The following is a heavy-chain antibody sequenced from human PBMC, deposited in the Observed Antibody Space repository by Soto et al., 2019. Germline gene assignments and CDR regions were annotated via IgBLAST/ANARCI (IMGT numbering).Heavy chain of an antibody. V-gene: IGHV4-4*07. CDR3: ARGQRFSDWFDP. J-gene: IGHJ5*02. D-gene: IGHD3-3*01. Sequence: AETLSLTCTISGGAIGSHYWTWIRQPAGKGLEWIGRIYSSGSTQYNPSLQSRVTMSLDTSKNQFSLRLESVTAADTAVYYCARGQRFSDWFDPWGQGTLVTVSS. CDR1: GGAIGSHY. CDR2: IYSSGST.